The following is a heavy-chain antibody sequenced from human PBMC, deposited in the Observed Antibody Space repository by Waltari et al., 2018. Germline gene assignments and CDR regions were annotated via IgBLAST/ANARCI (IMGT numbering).Heavy chain of an antibody. CDR1: GYSLTNFG. CDR3: ARGGGPRTIVAVTFDY. D-gene: IGHD6-19*01. Sequence: QVQLVQSGAEVKEPGASVKVSCRASGYSLTNFGINWVRQAPGHGLEWRGWISGYSGNANYEQKLQGRVTMTTDTSTSTAYLELRGLRPDDTAVYYCARGGGPRTIVAVTFDYWGQGTLVTVSS. V-gene: IGHV1-18*01. J-gene: IGHJ4*02. CDR2: ISGYSGNA.